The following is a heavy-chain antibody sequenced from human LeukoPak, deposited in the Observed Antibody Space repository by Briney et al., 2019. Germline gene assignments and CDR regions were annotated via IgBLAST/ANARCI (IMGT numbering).Heavy chain of an antibody. CDR2: IYYSGST. V-gene: IGHV4-59*01. D-gene: IGHD4/OR15-4a*01. Sequence: PSETLSLTCTVSGGSISSYYWSWIRQPPGKGQEWIGYIYYSGSTNYNPSLKSRVTISVDTSKSQFSLKLRSVTAADTAVYYCARDHSGTNYVMDWGQGTLVTVSS. J-gene: IGHJ4*02. CDR1: GGSISSYY. CDR3: ARDHSGTNYVMD.